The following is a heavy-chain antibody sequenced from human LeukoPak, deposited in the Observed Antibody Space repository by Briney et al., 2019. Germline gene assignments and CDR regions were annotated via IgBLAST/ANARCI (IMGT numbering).Heavy chain of an antibody. J-gene: IGHJ4*02. V-gene: IGHV4-30-2*01. D-gene: IGHD3-10*01. CDR2: IYHSGST. CDR1: GGSISSGGYS. Sequence: SETLSLTCAVSGGSISSGGYSWSWIRQPPGKGLEWIGYIYHSGSTYYNPSLKSRVTISVDRSKNQFSLKLSSVTAADTAVYYCARHLKGNYGSGRNVYFDYWGQGTLVTVSS. CDR3: ARHLKGNYGSGRNVYFDY.